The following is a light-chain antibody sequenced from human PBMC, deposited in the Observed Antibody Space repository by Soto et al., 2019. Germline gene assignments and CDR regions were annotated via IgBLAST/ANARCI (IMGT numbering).Light chain of an antibody. V-gene: IGKV3D-20*02. CDR2: GAS. Sequence: EIVFTQSPGTLSLSPGERATLSCRASQSVSSSYLAWYQQKPGQAPRLLIYGASSRETGIPDRFSGSGAGTECTRTISRLEPEDFAIDECQQRRNWTPTFCQGTKVDIK. CDR1: QSVSSSY. CDR3: QQRRNWTPT. J-gene: IGKJ1*01.